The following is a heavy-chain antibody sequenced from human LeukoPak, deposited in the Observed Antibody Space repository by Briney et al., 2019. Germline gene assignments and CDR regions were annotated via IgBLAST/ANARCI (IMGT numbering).Heavy chain of an antibody. Sequence: SETLSLTCTVSGGSISSYYWNWIRQPAGKGLEWLRRIYTTGSTNYNPSLKSRVTMSVDTSKSQFSLKLSSVTAADTAMYYCERTLYYGDFADDAFDIWGQGTMVTVSS. V-gene: IGHV4-4*07. CDR1: GGSISSYY. D-gene: IGHD4-17*01. CDR3: ERTLYYGDFADDAFDI. CDR2: IYTTGST. J-gene: IGHJ3*02.